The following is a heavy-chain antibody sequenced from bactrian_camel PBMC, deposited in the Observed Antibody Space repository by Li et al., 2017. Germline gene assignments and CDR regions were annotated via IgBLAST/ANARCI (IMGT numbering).Heavy chain of an antibody. CDR3: AAESERVDFGDVKRRRRSRDSCGADQADFRY. V-gene: IGHV3S53*01. Sequence: HVQLVESGGASVQAGGSLRLSCKVSGHSRGSNCVGWYRLPPGRAPAEREGVGSTDSDGRTTYADSVKGRFAISKDVTTSTLFLQMNNLKSEDTAVYYCAAESERVDFGDVKRRRRSRDSCGADQADFRYWGQGTQVTVS. D-gene: IGHD6*01. CDR1: GHSRGSNC. J-gene: IGHJ6*01. CDR2: TDSDGRT.